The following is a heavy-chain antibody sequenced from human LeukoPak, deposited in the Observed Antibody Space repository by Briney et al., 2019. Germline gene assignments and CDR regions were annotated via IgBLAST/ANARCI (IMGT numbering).Heavy chain of an antibody. D-gene: IGHD2-15*01. Sequence: GGSLRLSCAASGFILSTYVMSWVRQAPGKGLEWVSGISGSGGTTYYADSVKGRFTISRDNSKNTLYLQMNSLRVEDTAVYYCALAAAASSFDYWGQGTLLTVSS. CDR1: GFILSTYV. CDR2: ISGSGGTT. J-gene: IGHJ4*02. V-gene: IGHV3-23*01. CDR3: ALAAAASSFDY.